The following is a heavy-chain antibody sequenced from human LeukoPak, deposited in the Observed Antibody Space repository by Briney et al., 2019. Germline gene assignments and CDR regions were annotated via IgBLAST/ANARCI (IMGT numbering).Heavy chain of an antibody. Sequence: ASVKVSCKASGYTFTGYYMHWVRQAPGQGPEWMGRINPNSGGTNYAQKFQGRVTMTRDTSISTAYMELSRLRSDDTAVYYCARGRYSGYDACDYWGQGTLVTVSS. CDR1: GYTFTGYY. V-gene: IGHV1-2*06. J-gene: IGHJ4*02. D-gene: IGHD5-12*01. CDR3: ARGRYSGYDACDY. CDR2: INPNSGGT.